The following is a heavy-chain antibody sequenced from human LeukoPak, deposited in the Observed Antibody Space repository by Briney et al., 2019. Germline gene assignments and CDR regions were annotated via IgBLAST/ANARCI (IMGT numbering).Heavy chain of an antibody. J-gene: IGHJ4*02. CDR1: GFTFSSYG. CDR2: IRYDGSNK. CDR3: AKDSGSQSIDY. Sequence: GGSLRLSCAASGFTFSSYGMHWVRQAPGKGLEWVAVIRYDGSNKYYTDSVKGRFTISRDNSKDTLYLQMNSLRVEDTAVYYCAKDSGSQSIDYWGQGTLVTVSP. V-gene: IGHV3-30*02. D-gene: IGHD1-26*01.